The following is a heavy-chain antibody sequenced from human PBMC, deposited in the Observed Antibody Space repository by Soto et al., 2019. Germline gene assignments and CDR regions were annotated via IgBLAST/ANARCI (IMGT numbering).Heavy chain of an antibody. J-gene: IGHJ4*02. Sequence: QVQLVQSGVEVKKPGASVKVSCKASGYTFTSYAISWVRQAPGQGLEWMGWISAYNGNTNYAQNLRGRVTMTTDASTRTAYMELRSLRYDDTAMYYCARDFTGWPPDEVDYWGQGTQVTVSS. V-gene: IGHV1-18*01. CDR1: GYTFTSYA. D-gene: IGHD3-16*01. CDR2: ISAYNGNT. CDR3: ARDFTGWPPDEVDY.